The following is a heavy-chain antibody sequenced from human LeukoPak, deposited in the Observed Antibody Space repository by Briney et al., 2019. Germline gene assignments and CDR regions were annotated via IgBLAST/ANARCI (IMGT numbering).Heavy chain of an antibody. CDR2: IYYSGST. Sequence: SETLSLTCTVSGGSISSSSYYWGWIRQPPGKGLEWIGSIYYSGSTYYNPSLKSRVAISVDTSKNQFSLKLSSVTAADTAVYYCARNREDYYDSSGYYFDYWGQGTLVTVSS. CDR3: ARNREDYYDSSGYYFDY. D-gene: IGHD3-22*01. V-gene: IGHV4-39*01. CDR1: GGSISSSSYY. J-gene: IGHJ4*02.